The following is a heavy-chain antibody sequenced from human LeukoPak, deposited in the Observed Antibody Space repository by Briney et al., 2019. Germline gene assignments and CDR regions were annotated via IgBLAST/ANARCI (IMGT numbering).Heavy chain of an antibody. V-gene: IGHV3-23*01. CDR1: GFTFSSYT. Sequence: PGGSLRLSCAASGFTFSSYTMSWVRHAPGKGLEWVSPLSGMGDSTYYADSVKGRFTIFRDNSKNTLCLQLKSRREEDTAVYYCAKTITIFGVVYNFAYWGEGTLVTVSS. CDR2: LSGMGDST. J-gene: IGHJ4*02. D-gene: IGHD3-3*01. CDR3: AKTITIFGVVYNFAY.